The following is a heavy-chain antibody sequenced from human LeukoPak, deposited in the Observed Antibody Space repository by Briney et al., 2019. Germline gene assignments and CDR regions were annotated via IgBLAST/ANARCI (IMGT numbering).Heavy chain of an antibody. CDR2: ISGSGGST. Sequence: GGSLRLSCAASGFTFSSYAMSWVRQAPGKGLEWVSAISGSGGSTYYADSVKGRFTVSRDNSKTTLYLQMNSLRAEDTAVYYRAKDLGEGAYDWSRYYFDFWGQGTLVTVSS. CDR3: AKDLGEGAYDWSRYYFDF. CDR1: GFTFSSYA. V-gene: IGHV3-23*01. D-gene: IGHD5-12*01. J-gene: IGHJ4*02.